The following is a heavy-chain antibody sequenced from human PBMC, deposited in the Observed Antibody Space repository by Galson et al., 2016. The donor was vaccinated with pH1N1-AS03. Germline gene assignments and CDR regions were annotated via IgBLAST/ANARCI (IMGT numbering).Heavy chain of an antibody. CDR1: GFTFDDYG. V-gene: IGHV3-9*01. J-gene: IGHJ4*02. CDR3: ATDIREGYNVNSYFDF. Sequence: SLRLSCAASGFTFDDYGMHWVRQTPGKGLEWVSSISWDSGKIAYADSVKGRFTISRDNAENSLYLQMDNLRPEDTALYYCATDIREGYNVNSYFDFWGQGTLVTVAS. CDR2: ISWDSGKI. D-gene: IGHD5-24*01.